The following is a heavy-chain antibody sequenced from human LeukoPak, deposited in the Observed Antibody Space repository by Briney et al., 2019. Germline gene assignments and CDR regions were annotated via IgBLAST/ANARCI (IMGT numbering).Heavy chain of an antibody. V-gene: IGHV1-2*02. CDR2: INPNSGGT. D-gene: IGHD1-26*01. CDR3: ARGIIVRWELLFDP. CDR1: GYTFTGYY. Sequence: GASVKVSCKASGYTFTGYYMHWVRQAPGQGLEWMGWINPNSGGTNYAQKFQGRVTMTRDTSISTAYMELSRLRSDGTAVYYCARGIIVRWELLFDPWGQGTLVTVSS. J-gene: IGHJ5*02.